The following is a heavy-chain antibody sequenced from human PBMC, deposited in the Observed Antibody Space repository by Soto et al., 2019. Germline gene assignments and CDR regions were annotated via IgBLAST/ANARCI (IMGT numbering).Heavy chain of an antibody. V-gene: IGHV3-30*18. D-gene: IGHD6-19*01. Sequence: QVQLVESGGGVVQPGRSLRLSCAASGFTFSSYGMHWVRQAPGKGLEWVAVISYDGSNKYYADSVKGRFTISRDNSKNTLYLQMNSLGAEDTAVYCCAKDEAVAGYFDYWGQGTLVTVSS. CDR1: GFTFSSYG. J-gene: IGHJ4*02. CDR2: ISYDGSNK. CDR3: AKDEAVAGYFDY.